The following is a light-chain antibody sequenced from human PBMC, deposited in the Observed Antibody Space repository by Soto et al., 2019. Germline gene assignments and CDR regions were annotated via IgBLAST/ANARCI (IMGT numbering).Light chain of an antibody. CDR1: QSLSSW. CDR3: QHYKSYSPWT. CDR2: DAS. V-gene: IGKV1-5*01. Sequence: DIQMTQSPSTLSASVGDRVTITCRANQSLSSWLAWYQQEPGKAPKVLISDASTLESGVPSRFSGSGSGTEFTLTISSLQPDDFATYYCQHYKSYSPWTFGQGTKVDIK. J-gene: IGKJ1*01.